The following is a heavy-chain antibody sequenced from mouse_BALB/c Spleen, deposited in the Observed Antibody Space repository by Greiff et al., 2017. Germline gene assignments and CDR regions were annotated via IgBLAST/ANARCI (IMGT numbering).Heavy chain of an antibody. J-gene: IGHJ4*01. V-gene: IGHV1-18*01. Sequence: EVKLQESGPELVKPGASVKIPCKASGYTFTDYNMDWVKQSHGKSLEWIGDINPNNGGTIYNQKFKGKATLTVDKSSSTAYMELRSLTSEDTAVYYCARTRPAMDYWGQGTSVTVSS. CDR1: GYTFTDYN. CDR3: ARTRPAMDY. CDR2: INPNNGGT.